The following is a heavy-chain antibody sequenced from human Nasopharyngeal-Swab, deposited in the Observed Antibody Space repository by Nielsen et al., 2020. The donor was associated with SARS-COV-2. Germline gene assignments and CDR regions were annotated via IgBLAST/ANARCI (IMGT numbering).Heavy chain of an antibody. Sequence: GESLKISCAASGFTFSSYAMRWVRQAPGKGLEWVSAISGSGGSTYYADSVKGRFTISRDNSKNTLYLQMNSLRAEDTAVYYCAKDTPGSSGWYAPFDYWGQGTLVTVSS. D-gene: IGHD6-19*01. CDR2: ISGSGGST. J-gene: IGHJ4*02. CDR3: AKDTPGSSGWYAPFDY. V-gene: IGHV3-23*01. CDR1: GFTFSSYA.